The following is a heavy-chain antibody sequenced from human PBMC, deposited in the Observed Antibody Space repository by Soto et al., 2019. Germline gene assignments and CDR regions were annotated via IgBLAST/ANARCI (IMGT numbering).Heavy chain of an antibody. D-gene: IGHD3-16*01. CDR2: IYHSGST. Sequence: PSETLSLTCAVSGGSISSSNWWSWVRQPPGKELEWIGEIYHSGSTNYNPSLKNRVTISVDKSKNHFYLKLNSVAAAGTAVYYCARDLGGHTSKTGTDAFDIWGQGTMVTVSS. CDR3: ARDLGGHTSKTGTDAFDI. V-gene: IGHV4-4*02. J-gene: IGHJ3*02. CDR1: GGSISSSNW.